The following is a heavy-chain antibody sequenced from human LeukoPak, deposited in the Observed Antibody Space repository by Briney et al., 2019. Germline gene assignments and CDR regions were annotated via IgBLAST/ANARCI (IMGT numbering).Heavy chain of an antibody. V-gene: IGHV4-39*07. CDR1: GGSISSGSYY. CDR3: ARGGSPVGATNDY. D-gene: IGHD1-26*01. CDR2: INHSGST. Sequence: SETLSLTCTVSGGSISSGSYYWSWIRQPPGKGLEWIGEINHSGSTNYNPSLKSRVTISVDTSKNQFSLKLSSVTAADTAVYYCARGGSPVGATNDYWGQGTLVTVSS. J-gene: IGHJ4*02.